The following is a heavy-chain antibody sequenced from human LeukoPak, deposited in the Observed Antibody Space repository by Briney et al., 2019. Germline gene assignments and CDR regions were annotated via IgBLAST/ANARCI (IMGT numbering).Heavy chain of an antibody. CDR1: GFTFSNYW. CDR2: TYSGGRT. Sequence: GGSLRLSCAASGFTFSNYWMTWFRQAPGKGLEWVSVTYSGGRTYYADSVKGRFTISRDNSKNALNLQMHNLRAEDTAVYYCSSVYYGSGSLHYNYYYLHVWGKGTTVTISS. J-gene: IGHJ6*03. D-gene: IGHD3-10*01. CDR3: SSVYYGSGSLHYNYYYLHV. V-gene: IGHV3-53*01.